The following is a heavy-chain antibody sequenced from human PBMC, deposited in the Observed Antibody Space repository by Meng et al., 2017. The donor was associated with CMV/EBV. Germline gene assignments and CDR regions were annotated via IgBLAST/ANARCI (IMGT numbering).Heavy chain of an antibody. CDR3: TTDQPFWSGYTYYFDY. Sequence: GGSLRLSCAASGFTFSTAWMSWVRQAPGKGLEWVGRIKSKTDGGTTDYAAHVKGRFTISRDDSKNTLYLQMNSLKTEDTAVYYCTTDQPFWSGYTYYFDYWGQGTLVTVSS. V-gene: IGHV3-15*01. CDR2: IKSKTDGGTT. CDR1: GFTFSTAW. D-gene: IGHD3-3*02. J-gene: IGHJ4*02.